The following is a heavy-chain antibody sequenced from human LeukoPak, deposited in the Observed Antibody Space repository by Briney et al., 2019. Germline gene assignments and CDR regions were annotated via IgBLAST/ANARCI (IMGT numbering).Heavy chain of an antibody. Sequence: PSETLSLTCTVSSGSISSTTSYWGWIRQPPGKGLEWIGSIYYSGSTYYNPSLKSRVTISVDTSKNQFSLKLSSVTAADTAVYYCARDFSSGYNDAFDIWGQGTMVTVSS. CDR2: IYYSGST. V-gene: IGHV4-39*07. J-gene: IGHJ3*02. CDR3: ARDFSSGYNDAFDI. CDR1: SGSISSTTSY. D-gene: IGHD3-22*01.